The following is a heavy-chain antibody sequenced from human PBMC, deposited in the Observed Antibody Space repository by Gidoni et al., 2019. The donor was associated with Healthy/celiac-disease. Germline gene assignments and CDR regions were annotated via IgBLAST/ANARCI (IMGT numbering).Heavy chain of an antibody. Sequence: EVQLVESGGGLVKPGGSLSLSCAAPGFPFSSYILNWVRQAPGTGLEWVSSISSSSSYIYYADSVKGRFTISRDNAKNSLYLQMNSLRAEDTAVYYCAREGVTIFGVVISNAFDIWGQGTMVTVSS. D-gene: IGHD3-3*01. J-gene: IGHJ3*02. V-gene: IGHV3-21*01. CDR2: ISSSSSYI. CDR1: GFPFSSYI. CDR3: AREGVTIFGVVISNAFDI.